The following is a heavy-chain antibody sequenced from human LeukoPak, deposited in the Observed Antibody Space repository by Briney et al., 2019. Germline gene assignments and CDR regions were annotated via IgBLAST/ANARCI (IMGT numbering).Heavy chain of an antibody. V-gene: IGHV3-23*01. D-gene: IGHD3-22*01. CDR3: AKSAYYDSSGFYREYYFDY. J-gene: IGHJ4*02. CDR2: ISGSGGST. CDR1: GFTFSSYA. Sequence: PWGSLRLSCAASGFTFSSYAMSWVRQAPGKGLEWVSAISGSGGSTYYADSVKGRFTISRDNSKNTLYLQMNSLRAEDTAVYYCAKSAYYDSSGFYREYYFDYWGQGTLVTVSS.